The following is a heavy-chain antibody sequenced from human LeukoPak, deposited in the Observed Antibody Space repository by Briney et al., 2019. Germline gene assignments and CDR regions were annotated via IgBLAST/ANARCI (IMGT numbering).Heavy chain of an antibody. J-gene: IGHJ3*02. Sequence: SVKVSCKASGGTFSSYAIGWVRQAPGQGLEWMGGIIPIFGTANYAQKFQGRVTITADESTSTAYMELSSLRSKDTAVYYCARTSAYCGGDCYSSAYDIWGQGTMVTVSS. CDR2: IIPIFGTA. CDR1: GGTFSSYA. D-gene: IGHD2-21*02. V-gene: IGHV1-69*01. CDR3: ARTSAYCGGDCYSSAYDI.